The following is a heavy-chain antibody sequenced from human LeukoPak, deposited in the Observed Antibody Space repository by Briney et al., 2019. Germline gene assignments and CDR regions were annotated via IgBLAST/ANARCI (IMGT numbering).Heavy chain of an antibody. V-gene: IGHV1-46*03. CDR2: INPSGGST. D-gene: IGHD2-15*01. J-gene: IGHJ4*02. Sequence: GASVKVPCKASGYTFTGYYMHWVRQAPGQGLEWMGIINPSGGSTSYAQKFQGRVTMTRDTSTSTVYMELSSLRSEDTAVYYCARALVGYCSGGSCYTLDCWGQGTLVTVSS. CDR3: ARALVGYCSGGSCYTLDC. CDR1: GYTFTGYY.